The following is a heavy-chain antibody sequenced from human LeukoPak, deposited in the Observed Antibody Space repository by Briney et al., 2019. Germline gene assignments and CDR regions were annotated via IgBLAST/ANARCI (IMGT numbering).Heavy chain of an antibody. J-gene: IGHJ3*01. Sequence: HPGGSLRLSCAASGFTFSSYSMHWVRQAPGKGLEWVAVISYDGSNKYYADSVKGRFTISRDNSKNTLYLQMNSLRAEDTAVYYCARDPGLTGDLDGAFDLWGQGIMVTVSS. D-gene: IGHD7-27*01. CDR3: ARDPGLTGDLDGAFDL. V-gene: IGHV3-30-3*01. CDR2: ISYDGSNK. CDR1: GFTFSSYS.